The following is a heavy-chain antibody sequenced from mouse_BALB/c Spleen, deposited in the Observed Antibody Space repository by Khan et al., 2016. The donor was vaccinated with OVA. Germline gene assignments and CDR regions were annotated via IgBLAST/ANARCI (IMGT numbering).Heavy chain of an antibody. CDR2: INPSNGDT. CDR3: TRGGYGGFAS. V-gene: IGHV1-53*01. J-gene: IGHJ3*01. CDR1: GYTFTSYY. D-gene: IGHD2-2*01. Sequence: QVRLQQSGAELVKPGASVKLSCKASGYTFTSYYMYWVKQRPGQGLEWIGDINPSNGDTYFNEKFKNKATLTVDKSSSTTYMQLSSLTSEDSAVYYCTRGGYGGFASLGQGTLVTVSA.